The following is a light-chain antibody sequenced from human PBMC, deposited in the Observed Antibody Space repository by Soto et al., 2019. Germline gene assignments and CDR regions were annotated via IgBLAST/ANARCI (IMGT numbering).Light chain of an antibody. CDR2: GAS. CDR3: QQSYRTPYT. J-gene: IGKJ2*01. V-gene: IGKV1-39*01. Sequence: DIQMTQSPSSLSASVGDRVTITCRASLSISIYLNWYQHKPGKAPKLLIYGASNLQSGAPSRFTGSGSGTDFTLTISSLQPEDFGVYYCQQSYRTPYTFGQGTKLQIK. CDR1: LSISIY.